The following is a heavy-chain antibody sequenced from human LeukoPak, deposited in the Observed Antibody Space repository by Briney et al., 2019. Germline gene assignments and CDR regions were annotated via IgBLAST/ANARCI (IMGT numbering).Heavy chain of an antibody. V-gene: IGHV4-59*01. D-gene: IGHD5-18*01. CDR1: GGSISSYY. Sequence: SSETLSLTCTVSGGSISSYYWSWIRQPPGKGLEWIGYIYYSRSTNYNPSLKSRVTISVDTSKNQFSLKLSSVTAADTAVYYCARGSVDTAMVHYFDYWGQGTLVTVSS. CDR3: ARGSVDTAMVHYFDY. J-gene: IGHJ4*02. CDR2: IYYSRST.